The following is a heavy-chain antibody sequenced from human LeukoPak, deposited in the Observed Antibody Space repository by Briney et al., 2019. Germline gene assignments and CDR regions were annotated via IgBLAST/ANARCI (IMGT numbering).Heavy chain of an antibody. CDR2: ISGSGGST. CDR1: EFTFSSYA. V-gene: IGHV3-23*01. J-gene: IGHJ4*02. CDR3: AKDRERYCSGGSCYSFDY. D-gene: IGHD2-15*01. Sequence: SGGSLRLSCAASEFTFSSYAMSWVRQAPGKGLEWVSAISGSGGSTYYADSVKGRFTISRDNSKNTLYLQMNSLRAEDTAVYYCAKDRERYCSGGSCYSFDYWGQGTLVTVSS.